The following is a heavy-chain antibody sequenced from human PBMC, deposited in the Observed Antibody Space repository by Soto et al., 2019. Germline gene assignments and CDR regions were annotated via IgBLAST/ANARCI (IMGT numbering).Heavy chain of an antibody. V-gene: IGHV4-34*01. CDR3: ARSSLPLIRYCSL. D-gene: IGHD2-15*01. Sequence: SETLSLTCAVYGGSFSGYYWSWIRQPPGKGLEWIGEINHSGSTNYNPSLKSRVTISVDTSKNQFSLKLSSVSAADTAVYYCARSSLPLIRYCSLWGQGTMVTVSS. J-gene: IGHJ3*01. CDR2: INHSGST. CDR1: GGSFSGYY.